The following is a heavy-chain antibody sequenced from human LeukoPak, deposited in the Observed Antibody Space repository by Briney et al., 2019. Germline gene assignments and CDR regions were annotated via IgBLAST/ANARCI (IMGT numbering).Heavy chain of an antibody. CDR2: ISGSGGST. D-gene: IGHD2-2*01. CDR1: GFTFSGSA. CDR3: AKLGYCSSTSCYFDY. J-gene: IGHJ4*02. V-gene: IGHV3-23*01. Sequence: PGGSLRLSCAASGFTFSGSAIHWVRQAPGKGLEWVSAISGSGGSTYYADSVKGRFTISRDNSKNTLYLQMNSLRAEDTAVYYCAKLGYCSSTSCYFDYWGQGTLVTVSS.